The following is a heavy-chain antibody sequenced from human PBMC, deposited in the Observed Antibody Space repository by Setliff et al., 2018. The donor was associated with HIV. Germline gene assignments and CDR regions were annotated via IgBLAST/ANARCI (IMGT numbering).Heavy chain of an antibody. CDR2: INNGGIYI. V-gene: IGHV3-21*01. J-gene: IGHJ4*02. D-gene: IGHD3-16*01. Sequence: PGGSLRLSCAASGFTFSSNSMTWVRQAPGKGLEWVSSINNGGIYIYYADSVKGRFTISRDNTKNLLYLQMNSLRAEDTAVYFCAREVGGFYFDYWGQGTLVTVSS. CDR1: GFTFSSNS. CDR3: AREVGGFYFDY.